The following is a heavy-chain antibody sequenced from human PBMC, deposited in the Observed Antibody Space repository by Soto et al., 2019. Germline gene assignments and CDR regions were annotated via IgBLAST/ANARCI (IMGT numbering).Heavy chain of an antibody. D-gene: IGHD6-6*01. Sequence: EVQLVESGGGLVQPGGSLRLSCAASGFRFSNYWMTWVRPAPGKGLEWVANIKEDASEKYYVDSVKGRFTISRDNAEKSLYLQMNSLRADDTAVYYCATDVPRDISSSGWGQGTLVTVSS. CDR3: ATDVPRDISSSG. V-gene: IGHV3-7*01. CDR2: IKEDASEK. CDR1: GFRFSNYW. J-gene: IGHJ4*02.